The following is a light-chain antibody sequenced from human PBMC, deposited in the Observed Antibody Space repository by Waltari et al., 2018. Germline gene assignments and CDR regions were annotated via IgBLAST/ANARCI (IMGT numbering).Light chain of an antibody. Sequence: DIVMTQSPDSLAVSLGDRATINCKPSQSVLYSSNNKNYLAWYHQRPGQPPKLLIYWASTREPGVPDRFTGSGSGTDFTLTISSLQPEDVAVYYCQQYLRTPLFSFGQGTKLEIK. V-gene: IGKV4-1*01. CDR3: QQYLRTPLFS. J-gene: IGKJ2*03. CDR1: QSVLYSSNNKNY. CDR2: WAS.